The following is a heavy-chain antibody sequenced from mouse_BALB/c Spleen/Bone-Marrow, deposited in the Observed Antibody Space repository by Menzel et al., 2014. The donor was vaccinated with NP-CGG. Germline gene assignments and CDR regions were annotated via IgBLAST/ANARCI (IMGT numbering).Heavy chain of an antibody. CDR1: GYTFTSYW. D-gene: IGHD1-1*01. V-gene: IGHV1S81*02. J-gene: IGHJ1*01. CDR3: APYYYGSSYGFYWYFDV. Sequence: VQRVESGAELVKPGASVKLSCKASGYTFTSYWMHWVKQRPGQGLEWIGEINPSNGRTNYNEKFKSKATLTVDKSSSTAYMQLSSLTSEDSAVYYCAPYYYGSSYGFYWYFDVWGPGTTVTVSS. CDR2: INPSNGRT.